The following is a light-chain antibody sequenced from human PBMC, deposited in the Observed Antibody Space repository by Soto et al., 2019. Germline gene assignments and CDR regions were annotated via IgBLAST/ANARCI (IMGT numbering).Light chain of an antibody. V-gene: IGKV1-17*03. J-gene: IGKJ4*01. Sequence: DIQMTQSPSAMSASVGDRVTITCRARQGISNYLAWFQQKPGKVPKRLIYAASSFQSGVPSRCSGSGSWTEFSLTISSLQPEEFAACDCLQHNSYPLTFGGGTTVEIK. CDR2: AAS. CDR1: QGISNY. CDR3: LQHNSYPLT.